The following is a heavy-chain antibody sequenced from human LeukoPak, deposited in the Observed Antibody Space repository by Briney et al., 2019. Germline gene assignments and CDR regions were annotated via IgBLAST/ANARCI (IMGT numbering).Heavy chain of an antibody. J-gene: IGHJ6*02. CDR2: IKEDGTQN. CDR1: GFTFSSYW. V-gene: IGHV3-7*04. Sequence: GGSLRLSCVASGFTFSSYWMSWVRQAPGRGLEWVANIKEDGTQNYYVDSVKGRFTISRDNAKNSLYLQMNSLRADETTVYYCARLRPYSSTWYAYYGMDVWGQGTTVTVSS. D-gene: IGHD6-13*01. CDR3: ARLRPYSSTWYAYYGMDV.